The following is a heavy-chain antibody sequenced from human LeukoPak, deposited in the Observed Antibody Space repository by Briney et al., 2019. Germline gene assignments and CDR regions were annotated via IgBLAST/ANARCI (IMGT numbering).Heavy chain of an antibody. CDR3: ARDLDYYDSSGYYTEWDAFDI. Sequence: SETLSLTCTVSGGSISSCSYYWSWIRQPAGKGLEWIGRIYTSGSTNYNPSLKSRVTISVDTSKSQFSLKLSSVTAADTAVYYCARDLDYYDSSGYYTEWDAFDIWGQGTMVTVSS. V-gene: IGHV4-61*02. CDR1: GGSISSCSYY. CDR2: IYTSGST. J-gene: IGHJ3*02. D-gene: IGHD3-22*01.